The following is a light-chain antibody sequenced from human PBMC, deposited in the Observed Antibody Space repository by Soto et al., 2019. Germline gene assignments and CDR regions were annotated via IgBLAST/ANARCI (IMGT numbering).Light chain of an antibody. J-gene: IGKJ1*01. Sequence: DIQMTQSPFTLSASVGDRVTITCRANQTISSWLAWYQQKPGKAPNLLISKASSLESGVPLRFSGSGSGTEFTLTIASLQPDDFATYYCHHFGTFGQGTKVEIK. CDR1: QTISSW. V-gene: IGKV1-5*03. CDR3: HHFGT. CDR2: KAS.